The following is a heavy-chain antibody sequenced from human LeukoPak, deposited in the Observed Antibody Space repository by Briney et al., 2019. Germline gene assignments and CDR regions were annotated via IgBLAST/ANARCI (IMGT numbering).Heavy chain of an antibody. V-gene: IGHV4-59*12. Sequence: PSETLSLTCTVSGGSIISYCWTWIRQPPGKGLEWIGYVYHSGSTKYNPSLKSRVTISGDMSKNQFSLKLTSVTAADTAVYYCARANNIVVVTAPKNNWFDPWGQGTLVTVSS. CDR2: VYHSGST. CDR3: ARANNIVVVTAPKNNWFDP. J-gene: IGHJ5*02. CDR1: GGSIISYC. D-gene: IGHD2-21*02.